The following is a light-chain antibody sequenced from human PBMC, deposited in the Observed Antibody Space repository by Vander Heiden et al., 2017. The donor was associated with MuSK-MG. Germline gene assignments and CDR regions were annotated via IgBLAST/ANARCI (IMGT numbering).Light chain of an antibody. CDR2: DNY. J-gene: IGLJ2*01. CDR3: GTWDSSLTAV. CDR1: SSNIGNYD. Sequence: QSVLTQPPSVSAAPGQKVTISCSGSSSNIGNYDVSWYQQPPGTAPKLLIYDNYKRPSGIPDRFSGSKSGTSATLGITGLQTGDEADYYCGTWDSSLTAVFGGGTKLTVL. V-gene: IGLV1-51*01.